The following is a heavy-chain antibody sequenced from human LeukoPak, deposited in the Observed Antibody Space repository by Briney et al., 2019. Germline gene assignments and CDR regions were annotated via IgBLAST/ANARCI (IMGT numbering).Heavy chain of an antibody. J-gene: IGHJ4*02. V-gene: IGHV3-7*01. CDR2: IKEDGSEK. Sequence: GGSLRLSCAASGFTFSSYWMSWVRQAPGKGLEWVANIKEDGSEKDYMDSVKGRFTISRDNAKNSLYLQMNSLRAEDTAVYYCAREPPGGGFDYWGQGTLVTVSS. CDR1: GFTFSSYW. D-gene: IGHD3-16*01. CDR3: AREPPGGGFDY.